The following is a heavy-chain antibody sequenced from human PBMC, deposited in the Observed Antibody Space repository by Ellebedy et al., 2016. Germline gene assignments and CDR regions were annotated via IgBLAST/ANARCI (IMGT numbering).Heavy chain of an antibody. D-gene: IGHD5-18*01. CDR2: IWYDGSNK. CDR1: GFTFSNYG. Sequence: GESLKISXAASGFTFSNYGMHWVRQAPGKGLEWVAVIWYDGSNKYYADSVKGRFTISRDNSKNTLYLQMNSLRAEDTAVYYCARGLNTAMVNDAFDIWGQGTMVTVSS. V-gene: IGHV3-33*01. J-gene: IGHJ3*02. CDR3: ARGLNTAMVNDAFDI.